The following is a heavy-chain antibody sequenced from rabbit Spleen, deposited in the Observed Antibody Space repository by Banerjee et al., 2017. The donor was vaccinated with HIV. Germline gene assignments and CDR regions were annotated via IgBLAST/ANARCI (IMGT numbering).Heavy chain of an antibody. CDR2: IDAGSSGFT. CDR1: GFSFSNKAV. CDR3: ARDTASSFSSYGMDL. V-gene: IGHV1S45*01. J-gene: IGHJ6*01. Sequence: QEQLVESGGGLVKPGGTLTLTCTASGFSFSNKAVMCWVRQAPGKGLEWIACIDAGSSGFTYFATWAKGRFTISKTSSTTVTLQMTRLTAADTATYFCARDTASSFSSYGMDLWGQGTLAPS. D-gene: IGHD8-1*01.